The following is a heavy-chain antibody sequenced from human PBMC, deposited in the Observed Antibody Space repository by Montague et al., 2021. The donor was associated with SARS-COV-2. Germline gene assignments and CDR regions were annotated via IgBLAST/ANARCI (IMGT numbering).Heavy chain of an antibody. CDR1: GGSFSVYY. J-gene: IGHJ4*02. CDR2: INHSGST. Sequence: SETLSLTCAVYGGSFSVYYWSWIRQPPGKGLEWIGEINHSGSTNYNPSLKGRVTISSDTSKNQFSLKLNSVTAADTAVYFCVVVVPAMRPRSDYWGQGTLVTVSS. CDR3: VVVVPAMRPRSDY. V-gene: IGHV4-34*01. D-gene: IGHD2-21*02.